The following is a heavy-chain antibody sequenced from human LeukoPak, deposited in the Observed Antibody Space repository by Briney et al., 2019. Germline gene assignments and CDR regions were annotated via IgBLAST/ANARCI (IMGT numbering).Heavy chain of an antibody. CDR3: ARPLLLTPKHDAFDI. Sequence: LPGGSLRLSCAASGFTFDDYGMSWVRQAPGKGLEWVSGINWNGGSTGYADSVKGRFTISRDNAKNSLYLQMNSLRAEDTALYYCARPLLLTPKHDAFDIWGQGTMVTVSS. CDR1: GFTFDDYG. J-gene: IGHJ3*02. D-gene: IGHD2-15*01. CDR2: INWNGGST. V-gene: IGHV3-20*04.